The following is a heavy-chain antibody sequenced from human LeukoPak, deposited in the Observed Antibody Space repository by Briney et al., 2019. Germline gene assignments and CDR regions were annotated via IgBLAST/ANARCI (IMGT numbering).Heavy chain of an antibody. J-gene: IGHJ4*02. D-gene: IGHD6-13*01. Sequence: GGSLRLSCAASGFTFDDYTMHWVRQAPGKGLEWVSLISWDGGSTYYADSVKGRFTISRDNSKNSLYLQMNSLRTEDTALYYCAKDGSSWHALDFLGQGTLVTVSS. CDR2: ISWDGGST. CDR3: AKDGSSWHALDF. V-gene: IGHV3-43*01. CDR1: GFTFDDYT.